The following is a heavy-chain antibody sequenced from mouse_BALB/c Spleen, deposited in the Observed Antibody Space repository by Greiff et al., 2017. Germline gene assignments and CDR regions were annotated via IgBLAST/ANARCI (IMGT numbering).Heavy chain of an antibody. CDR2: ISSGGSYT. D-gene: IGHD2-1*01. Sequence: EVQGVESGGGLVKPGGSLKLSCAASGFTFSSYTMSWVRQTPEKRLEWVATISSGGSYTYYPDSVKGRFTISRDNAKNTLYLQMSSLKSEDTAMYYCSTTIPFAYWGQGTLVTVSA. V-gene: IGHV5-6-4*01. J-gene: IGHJ3*01. CDR3: STTIPFAY. CDR1: GFTFSSYT.